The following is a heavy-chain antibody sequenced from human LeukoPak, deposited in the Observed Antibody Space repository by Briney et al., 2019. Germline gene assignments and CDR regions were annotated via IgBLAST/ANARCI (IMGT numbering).Heavy chain of an antibody. CDR2: IYYTGNT. D-gene: IGHD4-23*01. CDR1: GGSISSYY. Sequence: SETLSLTCTVSGGSISSYYWSWIRQPPGKGLEWIGYIYYTGNTNYNPSLKSRVTISVDTSKNQFSLKLSSVTAADTAVYYCARVTAYGGNSAAFDIWGQGTMVTVSS. CDR3: ARVTAYGGNSAAFDI. J-gene: IGHJ3*02. V-gene: IGHV4-59*01.